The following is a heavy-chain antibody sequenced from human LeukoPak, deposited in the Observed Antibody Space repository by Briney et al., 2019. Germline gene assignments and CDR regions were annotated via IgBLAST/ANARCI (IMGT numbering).Heavy chain of an antibody. CDR1: GFIFSSYS. D-gene: IGHD5-12*01. J-gene: IGHJ4*02. Sequence: GGSLRLSCAASGFIFSSYSMNWVRQAPGKGLEWVSSISSSSSYIYYADSVKGRFTISRDNAKNSLYLQMDSLRAEDTAVYYCARDGGGYSGYDTEVDYWGQGTLVTVSS. CDR2: ISSSSSYI. CDR3: ARDGGGYSGYDTEVDY. V-gene: IGHV3-21*01.